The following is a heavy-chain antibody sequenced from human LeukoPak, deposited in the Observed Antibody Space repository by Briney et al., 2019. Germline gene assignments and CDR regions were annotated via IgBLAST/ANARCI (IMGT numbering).Heavy chain of an antibody. CDR2: IDYSGST. CDR1: GGSISSSDYY. CDR3: ARDRWDTSGYYSTFDY. D-gene: IGHD3-22*01. Sequence: SQTLSLTCTVSGGSISSSDYYWSWIRQPPGKGLEWIGYIDYSGSTYYNPSLKSRVTISLDTSKNQFSLRLTSVTAAYTAVYYCARDRWDTSGYYSTFDYWGRGTLVTVSS. J-gene: IGHJ4*02. V-gene: IGHV4-30-4*08.